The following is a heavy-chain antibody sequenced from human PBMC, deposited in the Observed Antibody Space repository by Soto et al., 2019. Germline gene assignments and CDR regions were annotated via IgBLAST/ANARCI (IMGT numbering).Heavy chain of an antibody. CDR1: GFTFSSYG. CDR3: ARELITGTTFPQDLYYYYYGMDV. CDR2: IWYDGSNI. Sequence: QVQLVESGGGVVQPGRSLRLSCAASGFTFSSYGMHWVRQAPGKGLEWVAVIWYDGSNIYYADSVKGRFTISRDNSKNTLYLQMNSLRAEDTAVYYCARELITGTTFPQDLYYYYYGMDVWGQGTTVTVSS. D-gene: IGHD1-7*01. V-gene: IGHV3-33*01. J-gene: IGHJ6*02.